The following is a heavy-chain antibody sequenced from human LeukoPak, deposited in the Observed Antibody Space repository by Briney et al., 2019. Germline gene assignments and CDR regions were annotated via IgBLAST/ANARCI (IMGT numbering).Heavy chain of an antibody. D-gene: IGHD3-10*01. J-gene: IGHJ4*02. V-gene: IGHV1-18*01. Sequence: ASVKVSCKASGYTVTTYGINWVRQAPGQGLECMGWISIYNSKTNYAQKFQGRVTMTTDSSTSTAYMELWSLRSDDTAVYFCARDLRYYYGSGIGGYFDYWGQGTLVTVSS. CDR2: ISIYNSKT. CDR1: GYTVTTYG. CDR3: ARDLRYYYGSGIGGYFDY.